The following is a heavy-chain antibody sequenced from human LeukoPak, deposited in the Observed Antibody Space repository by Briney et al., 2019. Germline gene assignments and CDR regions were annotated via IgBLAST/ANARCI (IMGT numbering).Heavy chain of an antibody. Sequence: PGGSLRLSCAASEFSVSSNYMSWVRQAPGKGLEWVSVTYAGGSTYYADSVKGRFTISRDNSKNTLYLEMNSLRAEDTAVYYCGGGGWYYFHYGGQGTLVTVSS. D-gene: IGHD2-15*01. CDR2: TYAGGST. CDR1: EFSVSSNY. V-gene: IGHV3-53*01. CDR3: GGGGWYYFHY. J-gene: IGHJ4*02.